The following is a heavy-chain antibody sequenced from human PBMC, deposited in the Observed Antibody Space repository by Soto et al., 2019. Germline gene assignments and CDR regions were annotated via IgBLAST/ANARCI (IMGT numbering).Heavy chain of an antibody. CDR1: GGSFSGYY. CDR2: INHSGST. V-gene: IGHV4-34*01. J-gene: IGHJ6*02. CDR3: ARVGDIVVLPAAGYGMDV. Sequence: SDTLSLTCAVYGGSFSGYYWSWIRQPPGKGLEWIGEINHSGSTNYNPSLKSRVTISVDTSKNQFSLKLSSVTAADTAVYYCARVGDIVVLPAAGYGMDVWGQGTTVTVSS. D-gene: IGHD2-2*01.